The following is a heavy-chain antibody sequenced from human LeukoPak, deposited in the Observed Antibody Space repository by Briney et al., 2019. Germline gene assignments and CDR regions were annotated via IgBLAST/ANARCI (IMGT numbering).Heavy chain of an antibody. CDR1: GYTFTSYY. CDR3: ARDIGSGWYWIGGNY. CDR2: IAPNSGDT. V-gene: IGHV1-2*02. Sequence: ASVKVSCKASGYTFTSYYMHWVRQAPGQGLEWMGWIAPNSGDTNYAQKFQGRVTMTRDTSISTAYMELSRLKSDDTAVYYCARDIGSGWYWIGGNYWGQGTLVTVSS. D-gene: IGHD6-19*01. J-gene: IGHJ4*02.